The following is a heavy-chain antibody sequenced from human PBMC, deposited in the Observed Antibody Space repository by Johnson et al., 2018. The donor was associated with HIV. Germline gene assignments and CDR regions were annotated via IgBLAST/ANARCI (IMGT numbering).Heavy chain of an antibody. D-gene: IGHD2-21*01. CDR2: MWYDGSNK. J-gene: IGHJ3*02. CDR3: AKDHREVVVVIGGGVVGAFDI. Sequence: QVQLVESGGGLVQPGGSLRLSCAASGLTFTNAWMNWVRQAPGKGLEWVAVMWYDGSNKYYADSVKGRFTISRDNAKNSLYLQMNSLRAEDTALYYCAKDHREVVVVIGGGVVGAFDIWGQGTMVTVSS. V-gene: IGHV3-33*03. CDR1: GLTFTNAW.